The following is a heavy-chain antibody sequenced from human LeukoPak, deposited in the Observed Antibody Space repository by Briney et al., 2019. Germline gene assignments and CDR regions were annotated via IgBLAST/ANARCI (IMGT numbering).Heavy chain of an antibody. J-gene: IGHJ4*02. Sequence: SETLSLTCTVSGGSISSSSYYWGWIRPPPGKGWEWFGSIYYSGSIYYNPSLKSRVTISVDTAKNQCSLKLSSVSAADAAVYYCARRPYCSGGSCYSMDYFDYWGQGTLVTVSS. D-gene: IGHD2-15*01. CDR2: IYYSGSI. CDR1: GGSISSSSYY. CDR3: ARRPYCSGGSCYSMDYFDY. V-gene: IGHV4-39*01.